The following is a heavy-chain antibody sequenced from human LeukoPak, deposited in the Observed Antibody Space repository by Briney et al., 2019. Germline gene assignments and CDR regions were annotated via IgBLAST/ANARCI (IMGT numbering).Heavy chain of an antibody. CDR3: ASGPRGPHDYYFDY. CDR2: IKQDGSEK. J-gene: IGHJ4*02. D-gene: IGHD3-10*01. CDR1: GFTFSSYW. V-gene: IGHV3-7*01. Sequence: PGGSLRLSCAASGFTFSSYWMSWVRQAPGKGLEWVANIKQDGSEKYYVDSVKGRFTISRDNAKNSLYLQMNSLRAEDTAVYYCASGPRGPHDYYFDYWGQGTLVTVSS.